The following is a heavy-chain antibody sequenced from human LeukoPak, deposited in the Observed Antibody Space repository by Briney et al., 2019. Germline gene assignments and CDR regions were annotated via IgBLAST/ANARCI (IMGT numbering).Heavy chain of an antibody. D-gene: IGHD3-22*01. J-gene: IGHJ4*02. CDR2: IKEDGRQT. CDR3: YGTRGY. CDR1: GFTFSSYW. V-gene: IGHV3-7*01. Sequence: GGSLRLSCAASGFTFSSYWLMWGRQAPGKGLQWVATIKEDGRQTYYVDSVMGRFTISIDSTKNSLYLQMNSLRVEETAVYYCYGTRGYWGQGALVTVSS.